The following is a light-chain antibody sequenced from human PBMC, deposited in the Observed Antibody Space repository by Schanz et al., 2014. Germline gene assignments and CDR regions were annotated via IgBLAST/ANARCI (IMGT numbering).Light chain of an antibody. CDR3: QYYGSSFWT. J-gene: IGKJ1*01. V-gene: IGKV3-20*01. CDR1: QSVSSN. Sequence: EMVMTQSPATLSVSPGERATLSCRASQSVSSNLAWYQQKPGQAPRLLIYGASSRATGIPDRFSGSGSGTDFTLTISRLEPEDFAVYYCQYYGSSFWTFGQGTKVEIK. CDR2: GAS.